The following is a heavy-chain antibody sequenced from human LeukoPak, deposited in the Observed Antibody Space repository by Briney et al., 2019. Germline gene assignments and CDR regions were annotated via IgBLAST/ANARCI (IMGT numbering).Heavy chain of an antibody. Sequence: GGSLRLSCVTSGFTFSSYWMSWVRQAPGKGLEWVANIKQDGSEKFYVDSVKGRFTISRDNAKNSLYLQMNSLRAEDMALYYCAKDRLYSSSSGGAFDIWGQGTMVTVSS. CDR2: IKQDGSEK. CDR3: AKDRLYSSSSGGAFDI. V-gene: IGHV3-7*03. CDR1: GFTFSSYW. J-gene: IGHJ3*02. D-gene: IGHD6-6*01.